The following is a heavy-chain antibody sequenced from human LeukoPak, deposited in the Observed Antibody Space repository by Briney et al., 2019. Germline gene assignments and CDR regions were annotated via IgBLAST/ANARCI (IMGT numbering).Heavy chain of an antibody. CDR3: ARGLADYVWGSYHFDY. V-gene: IGHV4-39*01. J-gene: IGHJ4*02. D-gene: IGHD3-16*02. Sequence: SETLSLTCTVSGGSISSSSYYWGWIRQPPGKGLEWIGSIYYSGSTYYNPSLKSRVTISVDTSKNQFSLKLSSVTAADTAVYYCARGLADYVWGSYHFDYWGQGTLVTVSS. CDR2: IYYSGST. CDR1: GGSISSSSYY.